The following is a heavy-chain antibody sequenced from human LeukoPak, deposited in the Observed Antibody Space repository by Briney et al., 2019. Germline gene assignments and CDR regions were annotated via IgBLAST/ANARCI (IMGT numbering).Heavy chain of an antibody. CDR3: TAGVGSSDFDY. CDR1: GFTFSNYG. Sequence: GGSLRLSCAASGFTFSNYGMNGVRQAPGKGREWVGRIKDGGTTDYAAPVKARFTISRDDSKSTVYLQLNSLKSEDTAVYYCTAGVGSSDFDYWGQGTLVTVSS. V-gene: IGHV3-15*01. D-gene: IGHD3-10*01. J-gene: IGHJ4*02. CDR2: IKDGGTT.